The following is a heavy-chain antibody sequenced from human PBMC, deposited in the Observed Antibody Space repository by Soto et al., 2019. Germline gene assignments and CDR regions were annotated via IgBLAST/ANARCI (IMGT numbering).Heavy chain of an antibody. V-gene: IGHV3-30*04. D-gene: IGHD2-15*01. J-gene: IGHJ4*02. CDR1: GFAFSTHA. CDR2: ISFDGRTK. CDR3: AREKVFVASRYCDY. Sequence: QVQLVESGGGVVQPGRSLRLSCAASGFAFSTHAMHWVRQAPGKGLEWVAVISFDGRTKYYADSVKGRFTVSRDNSRNTLYLQIDSLRAEDTAVYYCAREKVFVASRYCDYCGQGALVTVSS.